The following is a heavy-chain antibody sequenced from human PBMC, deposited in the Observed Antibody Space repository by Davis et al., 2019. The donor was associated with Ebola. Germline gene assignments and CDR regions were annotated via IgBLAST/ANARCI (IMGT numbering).Heavy chain of an antibody. CDR3: AKVVRYFDWLLPHYYYGMDV. CDR2: ISGSGGST. CDR1: GFTFSSYA. D-gene: IGHD3-9*01. V-gene: IGHV3-23*01. J-gene: IGHJ6*02. Sequence: GGSLRLSCAASGFTFSSYAMSWVRQAPGKGLEWVSAISGSGGSTYYADSVKGRFTISRDNSKNTLYLQMNSLKAEDTAVYYCAKVVRYFDWLLPHYYYGMDVWGQGTTVTVSS.